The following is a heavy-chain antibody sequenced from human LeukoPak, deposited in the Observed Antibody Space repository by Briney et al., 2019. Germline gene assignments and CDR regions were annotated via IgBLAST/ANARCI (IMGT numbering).Heavy chain of an antibody. J-gene: IGHJ4*02. CDR2: ISGVNT. D-gene: IGHD2/OR15-2a*01. Sequence: GGSLRLSCATSGFAFSNYAMSWFRQAPGKGLEWVSGISGVNTYYADSVKGRFTVSRDNSKNVLYVQMNRLRVEDTAVYFCAKDVCTTPRCLLYSDSWGQGTLVTVSS. CDR3: AKDVCTTPRCLLYSDS. V-gene: IGHV3-23*01. CDR1: GFAFSNYA.